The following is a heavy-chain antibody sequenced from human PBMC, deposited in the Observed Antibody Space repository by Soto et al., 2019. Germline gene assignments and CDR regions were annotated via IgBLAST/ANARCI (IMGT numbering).Heavy chain of an antibody. V-gene: IGHV1-69*06. Sequence: QVQLVQSGAELKKPGSSVNVSCAASGGTFKTYTINWVRQAPGQGLEWIGQIIPMYDSANYAQRFQGRVTISADKSTNIAYMELSGLRSEDTALYYRATWRTYSGSYCFDYWGQGTLVSVSS. D-gene: IGHD1-26*01. CDR2: IIPMYDSA. CDR1: GGTFKTYT. J-gene: IGHJ4*02. CDR3: ATWRTYSGSYCFDY.